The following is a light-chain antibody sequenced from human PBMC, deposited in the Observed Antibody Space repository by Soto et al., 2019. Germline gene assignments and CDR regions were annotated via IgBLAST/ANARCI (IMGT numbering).Light chain of an antibody. CDR2: SAS. V-gene: IGKV3-15*01. Sequence: IVMTQSPTTLSVSPGERAMPRIRASQNIGRNLAWYQQKPGQAPRLLLHSASTRATGIPATFSGSGSGTQFTLTISSLQSEDFAVYYCQQYNNWPPWTFGQGTQVEI. J-gene: IGKJ1*01. CDR1: QNIGRN. CDR3: QQYNNWPPWT.